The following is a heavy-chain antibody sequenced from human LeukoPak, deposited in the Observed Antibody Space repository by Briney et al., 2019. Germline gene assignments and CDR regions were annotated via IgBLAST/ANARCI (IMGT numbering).Heavy chain of an antibody. Sequence: ASVKVSCKASGYTSTGYYMHWVRQAPGQGLEWMGWINPNSGGTNYAQKFQGRVTMTRDTSISTAYMELSRLRSDDTAVYYCARAGFVVVPAAPDAFDIWGQGTMVTVSS. CDR2: INPNSGGT. CDR3: ARAGFVVVPAAPDAFDI. J-gene: IGHJ3*02. V-gene: IGHV1-2*02. CDR1: GYTSTGYY. D-gene: IGHD2-2*01.